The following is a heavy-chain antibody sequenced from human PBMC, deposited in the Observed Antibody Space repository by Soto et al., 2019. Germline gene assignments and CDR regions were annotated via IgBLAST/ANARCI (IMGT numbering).Heavy chain of an antibody. D-gene: IGHD3-22*01. CDR1: VDSVSSNSAA. Sequence: SQTLSLTCAISVDSVSSNSAAWNWIRQSPSSGLEWLGRTYYRSKWYNDYAVSVKSRITINPDTSKNQFSLQLNSVTPEDTAVYYCARDLTYYYDSSGYSLDAFDIWGQGTMVTVSS. CDR3: ARDLTYYYDSSGYSLDAFDI. V-gene: IGHV6-1*01. J-gene: IGHJ3*02. CDR2: TYYRSKWYN.